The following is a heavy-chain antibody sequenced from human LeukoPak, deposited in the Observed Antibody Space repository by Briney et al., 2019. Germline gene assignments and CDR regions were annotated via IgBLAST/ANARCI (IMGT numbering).Heavy chain of an antibody. D-gene: IGHD4-11*01. CDR2: INPNGGGT. CDR3: ARSHDYTNYVGP. Sequence: ASVKVSCKASGYTFTGNYLHWVRQAPGQRLEWMGWINPNGGGTIYAPKFQGRVTMTRDTSISIAYMELSSLRSDDTAVFYCARSHDYTNYVGPWGQGTLVTVSS. CDR1: GYTFTGNY. J-gene: IGHJ5*02. V-gene: IGHV1-2*02.